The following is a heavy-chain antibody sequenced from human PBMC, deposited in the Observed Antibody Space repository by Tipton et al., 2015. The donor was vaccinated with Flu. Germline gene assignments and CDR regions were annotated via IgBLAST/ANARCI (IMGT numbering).Heavy chain of an antibody. CDR3: ARGSGEINIYLDS. J-gene: IGHJ4*02. V-gene: IGHV4-34*01. CDR1: GGSFSGHY. D-gene: IGHD6-19*01. CDR2: INQSGST. Sequence: TLSLTCAVYGGSFSGHYWSRIRRPPGKGLEWIGEINQSGSTNSNPSLKSRAAISVDTSKNQFSLKLSSLTAADTAVYYCARGSGEINIYLDSWGQGTVVTVSS.